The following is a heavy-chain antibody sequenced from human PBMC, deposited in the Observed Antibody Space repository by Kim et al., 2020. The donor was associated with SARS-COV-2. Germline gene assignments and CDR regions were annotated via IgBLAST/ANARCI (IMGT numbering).Heavy chain of an antibody. V-gene: IGHV4-39*01. CDR3: ARRTDYYDSGRYYFPDWFDP. CDR1: GVSVTRGGYY. CDR2: VFYEGTA. Sequence: TLSLTCTVSGVSVTRGGYYWAWVRQSPGKGLEWIGNVFYEGTAYYNPSLKARVSISVDTSKNKFSLKLTSVTAADTAVYYCARRTDYYDSGRYYFPDWFDPWGQGVHVAVSS. D-gene: IGHD3-22*01. J-gene: IGHJ5*02.